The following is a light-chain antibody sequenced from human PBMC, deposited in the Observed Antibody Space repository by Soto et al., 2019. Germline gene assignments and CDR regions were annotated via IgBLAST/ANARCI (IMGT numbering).Light chain of an antibody. Sequence: EIVLTQSPGTLSLSPGERATLSCRASHSVSSSYLAWYQQTPGQAPRLLIYGASIRATGIPDRFSGSGSGTDFTLTIRRLEPEDFAVYYCQQYGSSPPITFGQGTRLEIK. V-gene: IGKV3-20*01. J-gene: IGKJ5*01. CDR2: GAS. CDR1: HSVSSSY. CDR3: QQYGSSPPIT.